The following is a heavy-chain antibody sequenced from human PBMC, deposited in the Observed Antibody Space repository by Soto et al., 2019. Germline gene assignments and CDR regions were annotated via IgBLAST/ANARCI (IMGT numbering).Heavy chain of an antibody. CDR3: ARVRYCSSTSCPRGMDV. CDR2: IYYSGST. J-gene: IGHJ6*02. Sequence: SETLSLTCTVSGGSISSYYWSWIRQPPGKGLEWIGYIYYSGSTNYNPSHKSRVTKSIDTSKNQFSLKLSSVTAADTAVYYCARVRYCSSTSCPRGMDVWGQGTTVTVS. V-gene: IGHV4-59*08. D-gene: IGHD2-2*01. CDR1: GGSISSYY.